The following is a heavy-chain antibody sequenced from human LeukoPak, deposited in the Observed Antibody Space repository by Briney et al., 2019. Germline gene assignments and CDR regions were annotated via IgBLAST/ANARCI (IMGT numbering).Heavy chain of an antibody. J-gene: IGHJ4*02. D-gene: IGHD3-9*01. Sequence: PSETLSLTCTVSGGSISSGSYYWSWIRQPAGKGLEWIGRIYTSGSTNYNPSLKSRVTISVDTSKNQFSLKLSSVTAADTAVYYCARDGGDYDISYYFDYWGQGTLVTVSS. CDR2: IYTSGST. CDR3: ARDGGDYDISYYFDY. V-gene: IGHV4-61*02. CDR1: GGSISSGSYY.